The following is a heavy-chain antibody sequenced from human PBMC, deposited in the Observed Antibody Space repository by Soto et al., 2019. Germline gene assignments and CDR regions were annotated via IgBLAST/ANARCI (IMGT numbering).Heavy chain of an antibody. CDR1: GYTFSKYW. J-gene: IGHJ4*02. Sequence: PGESLKISCKGSGYTFSKYWIGWVRQTPGKGLEWMGIIYPGDSDTRYSPSFQGQVTITVDKSINTAYLQWSRLKASDTAIYYCARQRLWGTSGYYYFENWGQGTLVTVSS. V-gene: IGHV5-51*01. D-gene: IGHD3-22*01. CDR2: IYPGDSDT. CDR3: ARQRLWGTSGYYYFEN.